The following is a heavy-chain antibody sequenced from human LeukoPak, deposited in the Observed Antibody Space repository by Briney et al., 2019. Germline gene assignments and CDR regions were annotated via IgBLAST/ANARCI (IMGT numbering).Heavy chain of an antibody. D-gene: IGHD4-23*01. Sequence: GASVKVSCKASGYTFTSYDINWVRPATGQGLEWMGWMNPNSGNTGFAQKFQGRVTITRNTSISTAYMELSSLRSEDTAVYYCARVLYGGTSPLNYWGQGTLVTVSS. CDR3: ARVLYGGTSPLNY. V-gene: IGHV1-8*03. CDR2: MNPNSGNT. CDR1: GYTFTSYD. J-gene: IGHJ4*02.